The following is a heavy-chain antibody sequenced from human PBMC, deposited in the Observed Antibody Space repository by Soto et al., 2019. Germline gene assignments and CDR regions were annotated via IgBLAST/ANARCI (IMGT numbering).Heavy chain of an antibody. V-gene: IGHV1-58*01. CDR1: GFTFAESA. J-gene: IGHJ6*02. Sequence: ASVKVSCKASGFTFAESAVQWVRQARGQRPEWIGRIVVDGGNTKYAQRFTGRVTISWDMSTITAFMELRSLRSEDTALYYCAGTRSFTLGFYYDGMDVWGQGTTVTVSS. CDR3: AGTRSFTLGFYYDGMDV. CDR2: IVVDGGNT. D-gene: IGHD6-6*01.